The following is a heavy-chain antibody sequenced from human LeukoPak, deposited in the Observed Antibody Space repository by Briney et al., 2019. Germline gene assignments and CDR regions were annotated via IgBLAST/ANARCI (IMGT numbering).Heavy chain of an antibody. J-gene: IGHJ1*01. CDR1: GYTFTGYY. CDR3: ARGDSSGWMTAEYFQH. V-gene: IGHV1-2*02. CDR2: INPNRGGT. D-gene: IGHD6-19*01. Sequence: GASAKVSCKASGYTFTGYYMHWVRQAPGQGLEWMGWINPNRGGTHSAQKFQGRVTMTRDTSISTAYMELSRLRSDDTAVYYCARGDSSGWMTAEYFQHWGQGTLVTVSS.